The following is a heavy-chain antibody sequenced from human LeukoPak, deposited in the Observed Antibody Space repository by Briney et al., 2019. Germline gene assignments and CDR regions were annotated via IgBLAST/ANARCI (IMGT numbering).Heavy chain of an antibody. Sequence: ASVKVSCKSSGYTFIDYYIHWVRQAPGQGLEWMGWINPNSGGTNYAQQFQGRVTMTRDTSISTVYMELGRLRPDDTAVYYCARGRYSSGWYWFDPWGQGTLVTVSS. V-gene: IGHV1-2*02. D-gene: IGHD6-19*01. CDR3: ARGRYSSGWYWFDP. CDR1: GYTFIDYY. CDR2: INPNSGGT. J-gene: IGHJ5*02.